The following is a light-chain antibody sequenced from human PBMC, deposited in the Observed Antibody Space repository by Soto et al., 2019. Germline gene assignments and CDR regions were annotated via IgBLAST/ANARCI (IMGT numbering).Light chain of an antibody. CDR1: QGINSY. V-gene: IGKV1-9*01. CDR3: LQHYSYPWT. J-gene: IGKJ1*01. Sequence: IQLTQSPSSLSASVGDRVTITCRASQGINSYLAWYQQKPGKAPKRLIYDASILQGGVPSRFSGSGSGTEFTLTISSLQPEDFATYSCLQHYSYPWTFGQGTKVDI. CDR2: DAS.